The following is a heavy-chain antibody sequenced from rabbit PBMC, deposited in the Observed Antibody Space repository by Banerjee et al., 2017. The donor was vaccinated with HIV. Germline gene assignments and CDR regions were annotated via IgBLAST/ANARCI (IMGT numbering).Heavy chain of an antibody. CDR3: ARGADYVHWSYDL. D-gene: IGHD6-1*01. Sequence: QSSEESGGGLVKPEGSLTLTCKASGFSFSNKYVMCWVRQAPGKGLEWIACINTSSGNTFYANWAKGRFTISKTSSTTVTLQMTSLTAADTATYFCARGADYVHWSYDLWGPGTLVTVS. CDR2: INTSSGNT. J-gene: IGHJ4*01. CDR1: GFSFSNKYV. V-gene: IGHV1S40*01.